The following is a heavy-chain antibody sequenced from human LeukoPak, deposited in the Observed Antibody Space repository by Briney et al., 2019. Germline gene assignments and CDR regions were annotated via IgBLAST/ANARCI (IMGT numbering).Heavy chain of an antibody. V-gene: IGHV4-30-4*01. J-gene: IGHJ3*02. CDR2: IYYSGST. D-gene: IGHD3-9*01. CDR3: ARETKTYYDILTGYSVDAFDI. Sequence: PSETLSLTCTVSGGSISSGDYYWSWIRQPPGKGLEWIGYIYYSGSTYYNPSLKSLVTISVDTSKNQFSLKLSSVTAADTAVYYCARETKTYYDILTGYSVDAFDIWGQGTMVTVSS. CDR1: GGSISSGDYY.